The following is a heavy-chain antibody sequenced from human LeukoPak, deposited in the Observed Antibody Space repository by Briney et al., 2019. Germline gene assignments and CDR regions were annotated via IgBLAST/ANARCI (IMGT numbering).Heavy chain of an antibody. CDR1: GYTFTGYY. V-gene: IGHV1-2*02. CDR2: INPSSGGT. Sequence: ASVKVSCKASGYTFTGYYMHWVRQAPGQGLEWMGWINPSSGGTNYAQKFQGRVTMTRDTSISTAYMELSRLRSDDTAVYYCARVFGSSWYFWFDPWGQGTLVTVSS. CDR3: ARVFGSSWYFWFDP. J-gene: IGHJ5*02. D-gene: IGHD6-13*01.